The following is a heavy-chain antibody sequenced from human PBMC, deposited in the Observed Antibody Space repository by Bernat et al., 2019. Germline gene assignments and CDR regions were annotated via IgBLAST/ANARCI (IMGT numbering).Heavy chain of an antibody. D-gene: IGHD4-17*01. CDR1: GGTFSSYA. CDR3: ARILYGPNDYYYYGMDV. V-gene: IGHV1-69*01. CDR2: ITPIFGTA. J-gene: IGHJ6*02. Sequence: QVQLVQSGAEVKKPGSSVKVSCKASGGTFSSYAISWLRQAPGQGLEWMGGITPIFGTANYAQKFQGRVTITADESTSTAYMELSSLRSEDTAVYYCARILYGPNDYYYYGMDVWGQGTTVTVSS.